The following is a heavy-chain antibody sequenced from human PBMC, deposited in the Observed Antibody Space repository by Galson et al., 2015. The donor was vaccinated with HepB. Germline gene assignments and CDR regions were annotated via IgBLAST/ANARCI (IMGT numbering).Heavy chain of an antibody. J-gene: IGHJ4*02. CDR1: GFTFSSYA. CDR3: AKDGYCSSTSCSIPLDY. V-gene: IGHV3-23*01. CDR2: ISGSGGST. Sequence: SLRLSCAASGFTFSSYAMSWVRQAPGKGLEWVSAISGSGGSTYYADSVKGRFTISRDNSKNTLYLQMNSLRAEDTAVYYCAKDGYCSSTSCSIPLDYWGQGTLVTVSS. D-gene: IGHD2-2*01.